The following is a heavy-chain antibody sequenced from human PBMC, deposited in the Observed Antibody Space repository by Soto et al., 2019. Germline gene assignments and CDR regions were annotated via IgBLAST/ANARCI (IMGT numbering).Heavy chain of an antibody. D-gene: IGHD3-3*01. V-gene: IGHV3-11*06. Sequence: PGGSLRLSCTVSGFTFSDHFMAWVRQAPGKGLEWVSGISTTRNYTKYADSVKGRFSMSRDNARNSVYLQMNRLRADDTAVYYCARVSRDYYLYYFDYWGQGALVTVSS. J-gene: IGHJ4*02. CDR2: ISTTRNYT. CDR3: ARVSRDYYLYYFDY. CDR1: GFTFSDHF.